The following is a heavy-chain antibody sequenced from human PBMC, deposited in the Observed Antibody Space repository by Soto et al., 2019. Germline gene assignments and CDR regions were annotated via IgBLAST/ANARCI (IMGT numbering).Heavy chain of an antibody. CDR2: IHPRDSDT. Sequence: GESLKISCKGSEYSFSSHWIGWVRQMPGKGLEWMGIIHPRDSDTRYSPSFHGQVTISADKSTSTAYLQWSSLKASDTAMYYCARTRTFSLGFYYYGMDVWGQGTMVTVSS. J-gene: IGHJ6*02. CDR3: ARTRTFSLGFYYYGMDV. D-gene: IGHD3-3*02. V-gene: IGHV5-51*01. CDR1: EYSFSSHW.